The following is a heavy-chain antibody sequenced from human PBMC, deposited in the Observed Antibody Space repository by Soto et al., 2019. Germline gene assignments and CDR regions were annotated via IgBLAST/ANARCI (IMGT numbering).Heavy chain of an antibody. J-gene: IGHJ4*02. CDR3: ARGSVVVPAAIQARRYYFDY. Sequence: SETLSLTCTVSGGSISSGGYYWSWIRQHPGKGLEWIGYIYYSGSTYYNPSLKGRVTISVDTSKNQFSLKLSSVTAADTAVYYCARGSVVVPAAIQARRYYFDYWGQGTLVTVSS. CDR2: IYYSGST. V-gene: IGHV4-31*03. CDR1: GGSISSGGYY. D-gene: IGHD2-2*01.